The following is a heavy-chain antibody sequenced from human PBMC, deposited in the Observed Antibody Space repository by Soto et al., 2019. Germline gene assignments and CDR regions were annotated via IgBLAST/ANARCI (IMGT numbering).Heavy chain of an antibody. CDR2: ISSSSSYI. Sequence: PGGSLRLSCAASGFTFRSYSMIWVRQAPGKGLEWVSSISSSSSYIYYADSVKGRFTISRDNAKNSLYLQMNSLRAEDTAVYYCATDYIISWYVVGRFDPWGQGTLVTVFS. CDR3: ATDYIISWYVVGRFDP. CDR1: GFTFRSYS. J-gene: IGHJ5*02. D-gene: IGHD6-13*01. V-gene: IGHV3-21*01.